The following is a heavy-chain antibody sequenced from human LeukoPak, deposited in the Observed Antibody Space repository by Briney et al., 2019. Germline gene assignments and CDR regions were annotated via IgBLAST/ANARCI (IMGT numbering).Heavy chain of an antibody. CDR1: GGTFSSYA. D-gene: IGHD3-10*01. Sequence: ASVKVSCKASGGTFSSYAISWVRQAPGQGLEWMGGIIPIFGTANYAQKFQGRVTITADESTSTAYMGLSSLRSEDTAVYYCARADYGSGSYLYGDYWGQGTLVTVSS. V-gene: IGHV1-69*13. J-gene: IGHJ4*02. CDR2: IIPIFGTA. CDR3: ARADYGSGSYLYGDY.